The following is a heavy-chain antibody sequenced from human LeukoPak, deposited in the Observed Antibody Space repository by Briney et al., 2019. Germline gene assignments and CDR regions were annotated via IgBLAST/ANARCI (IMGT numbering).Heavy chain of an antibody. CDR2: IYYSGST. Sequence: SETLSLTCTVSGGSISRSSYYWGWIRQPPGKGLEWIGSIYYSGSTYYNPSLKSRVTISVDTSKNQFSLKLSSVTAADTAVYYCARDSERVRGAYSDYWGQGTLVTVSS. V-gene: IGHV4-39*07. CDR1: GGSISRSSYY. D-gene: IGHD3-10*01. CDR3: ARDSERVRGAYSDY. J-gene: IGHJ4*02.